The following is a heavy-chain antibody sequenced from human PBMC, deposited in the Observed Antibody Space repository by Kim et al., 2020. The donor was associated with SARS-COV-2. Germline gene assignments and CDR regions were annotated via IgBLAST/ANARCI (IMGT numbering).Heavy chain of an antibody. CDR1: GYSISSGYY. J-gene: IGHJ3*02. Sequence: SETLSLTCTVSGYSISSGYYWGWIRQPPGKGLEWIGSIYHSGSTYYNPSLKSRVTISVDTSKNQFSLKLSSVTAADTAVYYCASRFHDAFDIWGQGTMVTVSS. CDR2: IYHSGST. D-gene: IGHD3-10*01. V-gene: IGHV4-38-2*02. CDR3: ASRFHDAFDI.